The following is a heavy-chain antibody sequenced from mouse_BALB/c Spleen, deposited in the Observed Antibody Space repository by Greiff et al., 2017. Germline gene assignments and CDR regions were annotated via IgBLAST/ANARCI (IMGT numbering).Heavy chain of an antibody. J-gene: IGHJ4*01. CDR1: GFSLTRYG. D-gene: IGHD1-1*01. CDR2: IWAGGST. Sequence: VKLKESGPGLVAPSQSLSITCTVSGFSLTRYGVHWVRQPPGKGLEWLGVIWAGGSTNYNSALMSRLSISKDTSKSQVFLKMNSLQTDDTAMYYCARVGGYYYDSSLYYYAMDYWGQGTSVTVSS. CDR3: ARVGGYYYDSSLYYYAMDY. V-gene: IGHV2-9*02.